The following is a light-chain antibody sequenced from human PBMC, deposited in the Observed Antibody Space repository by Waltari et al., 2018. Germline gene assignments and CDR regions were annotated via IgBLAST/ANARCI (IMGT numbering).Light chain of an antibody. V-gene: IGKV1-5*03. CDR1: QSISSW. CDR2: KAS. CDR3: QQYNSYSGT. Sequence: DIQLTQSPSTLSASVGARVTITCRSSQSISSWLALYQQKPGKAPKLLIYKASSLESGVPSRFSGSGSGTEFTLTISSLQPDDFATYYCQQYNSYSGTFGQGTKVEIK. J-gene: IGKJ1*01.